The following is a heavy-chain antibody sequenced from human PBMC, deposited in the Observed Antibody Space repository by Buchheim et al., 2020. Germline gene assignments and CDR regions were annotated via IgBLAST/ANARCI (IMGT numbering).Heavy chain of an antibody. CDR3: ARDSPSYCSGGSCYSRYYYYGMDV. V-gene: IGHV4-31*03. CDR1: GGSISSGGYY. J-gene: IGHJ6*02. CDR2: IYYSGST. D-gene: IGHD2-15*01. Sequence: QVQLQESGPGLVKPSQTLSLTCTVSGGSISSGGYYWSWIRQHPGKGLEWIGYIYYSGSTYYNPSLKSRVTISVDTSKNQFSLKLSSVTAADTAVYYCARDSPSYCSGGSCYSRYYYYGMDVWGQGTT.